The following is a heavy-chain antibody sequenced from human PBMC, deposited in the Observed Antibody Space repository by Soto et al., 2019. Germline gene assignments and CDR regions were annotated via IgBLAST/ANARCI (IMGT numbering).Heavy chain of an antibody. CDR2: LWYDGSNK. D-gene: IGHD2-2*01. CDR3: ARWDCSSTSCYGGTDY. CDR1: GFTFSSYG. J-gene: IGHJ4*02. Sequence: QVQLVASGGGVVQPGRSLRLYCAASGFTFSSYGMHWVRQAPGKGLEWGEVLWYDGSNKYYADSVKGRFTIYRDNSKNRLYLKMNSLRAEDTAVYYCARWDCSSTSCYGGTDYWGQGTLVTVSS. V-gene: IGHV3-33*01.